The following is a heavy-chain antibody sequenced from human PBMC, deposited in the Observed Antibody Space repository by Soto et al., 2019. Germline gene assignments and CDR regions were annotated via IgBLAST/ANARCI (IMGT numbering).Heavy chain of an antibody. CDR1: GFTFSNHW. D-gene: IGHD6-19*01. CDR3: ARGYSSGPDY. Sequence: GGSLRLSCAASGFTFSNHWMHWVRQAPGKGLVWVSRIISDGSTTTYADSVKGRFTISRDNAKNTLYLQLNILRAEDTALYYCARGYSSGPDYWGQGTLVTVSS. CDR2: IISDGSTT. V-gene: IGHV3-74*01. J-gene: IGHJ4*02.